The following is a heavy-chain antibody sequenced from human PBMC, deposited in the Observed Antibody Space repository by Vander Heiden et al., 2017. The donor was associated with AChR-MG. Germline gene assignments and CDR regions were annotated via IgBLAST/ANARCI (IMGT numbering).Heavy chain of an antibody. CDR1: GGSISSYY. J-gene: IGHJ6*03. Sequence: QVQLQESGPGLVKPSETLSLTCTVSGGSISSYYWSWIRQPAGKGLEWIGRIYTSGSTNYNPSLKSRVTMSVDTSKNQFSLKLSSVTAADTAVYYCWGTVTTLPYYYYMDVWGKGTTVTVSS. CDR2: IYTSGST. CDR3: WGTVTTLPYYYYMDV. D-gene: IGHD4-17*01. V-gene: IGHV4-4*07.